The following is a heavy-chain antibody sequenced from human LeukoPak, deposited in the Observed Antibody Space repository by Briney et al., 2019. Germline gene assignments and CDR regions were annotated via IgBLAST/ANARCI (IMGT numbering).Heavy chain of an antibody. Sequence: GGSLRLSCAVSGFTVSSNYMSWVRQAPGTGLEWVSVIYSGGSTDYADSVKGRFTISRDNSKNTQYLQMNSLRAEDTAVYYCAREIVEYSSSSTFDYWGQGTLVTVSS. D-gene: IGHD6-6*01. J-gene: IGHJ4*02. CDR3: AREIVEYSSSSTFDY. CDR2: IYSGGST. CDR1: GFTVSSNY. V-gene: IGHV3-66*01.